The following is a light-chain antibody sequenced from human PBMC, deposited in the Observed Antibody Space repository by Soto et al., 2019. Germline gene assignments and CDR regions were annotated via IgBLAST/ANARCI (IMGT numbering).Light chain of an antibody. Sequence: DIVMTQSPDSLAVSLGERATINCKSSQSVLYNSNNKNYLAWYQQKAGQPPKLLIYWASTRESGVPDRFSGSGSGTDSTLTSSSLQAEDVAFYYCQQYYSTPYTFGQGTKLEIK. CDR2: WAS. CDR3: QQYYSTPYT. V-gene: IGKV4-1*01. CDR1: QSVLYNSNNKNY. J-gene: IGKJ2*01.